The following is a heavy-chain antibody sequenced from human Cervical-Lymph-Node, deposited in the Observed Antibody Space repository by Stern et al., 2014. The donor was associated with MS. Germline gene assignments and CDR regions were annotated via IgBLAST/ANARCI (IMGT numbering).Heavy chain of an antibody. Sequence: QVQLEESGGGVVQPGRSLRLSCAASGFTFSSYGMHWVRQAPGKGLEWVAVISYDGSNKYYVDSVKGRFTISGENSKNTLDLQMNRLRAEDTAVYYCAEDHGGWYSNLDYWGQGTLVTVSS. CDR3: AEDHGGWYSNLDY. CDR1: GFTFSSYG. D-gene: IGHD6-19*01. J-gene: IGHJ4*02. CDR2: ISYDGSNK. V-gene: IGHV3-30*18.